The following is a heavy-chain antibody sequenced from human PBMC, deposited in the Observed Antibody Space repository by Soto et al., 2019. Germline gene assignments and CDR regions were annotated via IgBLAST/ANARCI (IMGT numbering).Heavy chain of an antibody. D-gene: IGHD3-3*02. CDR1: RFTFSGYS. Sequence: EVQLLESGGGLVQPGGSLRLSCAASRFTFSGYSMSWVRQAPGKGLEWVSGISGSGGSTYYADSVKGRFTISRDNSESTLFLQMNSLRAEDTALYYRAKSYGDTWKHYYFNYWGQGSLVTVSS. V-gene: IGHV3-23*01. J-gene: IGHJ4*02. CDR3: AKSYGDTWKHYYFNY. CDR2: ISGSGGST.